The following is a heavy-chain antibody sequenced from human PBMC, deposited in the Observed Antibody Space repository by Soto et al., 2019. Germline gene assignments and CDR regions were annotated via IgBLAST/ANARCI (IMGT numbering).Heavy chain of an antibody. CDR3: AREYQLPTHPHNWFDP. J-gene: IGHJ5*02. D-gene: IGHD2-2*01. Sequence: ASVTVSCKASGYTFTSYGISWVRQAPGQGLEWMGWISAYNGNTNYAQKLQGRVTMTTDTSTSTAYMELRSLRSDDTAVYYCAREYQLPTHPHNWFDPWGQGTLVTVSS. V-gene: IGHV1-18*01. CDR2: ISAYNGNT. CDR1: GYTFTSYG.